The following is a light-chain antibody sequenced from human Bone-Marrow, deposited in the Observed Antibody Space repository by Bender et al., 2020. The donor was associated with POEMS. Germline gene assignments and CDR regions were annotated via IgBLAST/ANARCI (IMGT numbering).Light chain of an antibody. CDR1: NSDVGGYNY. CDR2: GVT. CDR3: CSYGGSYTYVV. V-gene: IGLV2-11*01. J-gene: IGLJ2*01. Sequence: QSALTQPASVSGSPGLSITFSCTGTNSDVGGYNYVSWYQQHPGKAPKLMIYGVTQRPSGVPARVSGSKSANTASLTIAGLLPEDEADYYGCSYGGSYTYVVFGGGTKLAVL.